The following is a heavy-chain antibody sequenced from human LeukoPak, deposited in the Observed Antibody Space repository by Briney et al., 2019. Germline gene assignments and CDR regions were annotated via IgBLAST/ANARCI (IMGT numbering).Heavy chain of an antibody. J-gene: IGHJ5*02. CDR3: AKDRPIKGGFDP. D-gene: IGHD3-16*01. CDR2: MRSDGTSK. CDR1: GFSLTTYG. V-gene: IGHV3-30*02. Sequence: GGSLRLSCVASGFSLTTYGMLWVRQAPGKGLQWVAFMRSDGTSKYYGDSVGGRFTISRDNSKSTLYLLMNSLSAEDTGIYYCAKDRPIKGGFDPWGQGTPVTVSS.